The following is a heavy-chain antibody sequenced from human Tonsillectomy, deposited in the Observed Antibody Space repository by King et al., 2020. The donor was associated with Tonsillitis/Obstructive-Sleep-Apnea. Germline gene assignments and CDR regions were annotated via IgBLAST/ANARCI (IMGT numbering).Heavy chain of an antibody. J-gene: IGHJ4*02. Sequence: VQLVESGGGLVRPGGSLRLSCAASGFTFSDAWMNXVRQVPGKGLEWVGRIKSKGGGETTDYAAPLKGRFTISRDDSKNTLFLQMNSLRAEDTAVSYCXXDTLMXYNXXYWGQXTLVTVS. CDR3: XXDTLMXYNXXY. V-gene: IGHV3-15*07. CDR2: IKSKGGGETT. CDR1: GFTFSDAW. D-gene: IGHD5-18*01.